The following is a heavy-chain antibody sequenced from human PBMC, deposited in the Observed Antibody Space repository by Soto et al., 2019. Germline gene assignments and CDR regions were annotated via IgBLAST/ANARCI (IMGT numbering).Heavy chain of an antibody. V-gene: IGHV3-30*18. D-gene: IGHD1-26*01. J-gene: IGHJ4*02. CDR2: ISYDGSNT. CDR1: GFTFSSYG. Sequence: LRLSCAASGFTFSSYGMHWVRQAPGKGLEWVAIISYDGSNTYYADSVKGRFTISRDNSKNTLYLQMNSLRAEDTSVYYCAKEGGLSGSYYISSSYYFDYWGQGTLVTVSS. CDR3: AKEGGLSGSYYISSSYYFDY.